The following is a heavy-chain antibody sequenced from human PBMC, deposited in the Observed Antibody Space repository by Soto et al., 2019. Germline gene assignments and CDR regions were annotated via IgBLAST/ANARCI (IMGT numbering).Heavy chain of an antibody. D-gene: IGHD2-15*01. V-gene: IGHV4-4*07. J-gene: IGHJ6*02. CDR3: ARDLITAGWWPRLPPNYGMDV. CDR2: ISTSGTT. Sequence: TSETLSLTCTVSGGSISSYYWSWIRQPAGKGLEWIGPISTSGTTNYNPSLKGRAALSVDTSENHLSLTLNSVTSADTAVYYCARDLITAGWWPRLPPNYGMDVWGQGTTVTVS. CDR1: GGSISSYY.